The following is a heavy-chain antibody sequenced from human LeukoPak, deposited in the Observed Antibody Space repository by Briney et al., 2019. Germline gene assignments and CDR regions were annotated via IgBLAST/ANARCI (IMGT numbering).Heavy chain of an antibody. CDR1: GGTFSSYA. Sequence: ASVKVSCKASGGTFSSYAISWVRQAPGQGLEWMGGIIPIFGTANYAQKFQGRVTITADESTSTAYMELSSLRSEDTAVYYCARDPTYNWNYNDAFDIWGQGTMVTVSS. CDR2: IIPIFGTA. D-gene: IGHD1-7*01. J-gene: IGHJ3*02. CDR3: ARDPTYNWNYNDAFDI. V-gene: IGHV1-69*13.